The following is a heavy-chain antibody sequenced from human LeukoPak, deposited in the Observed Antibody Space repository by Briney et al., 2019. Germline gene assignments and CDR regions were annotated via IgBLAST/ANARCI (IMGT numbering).Heavy chain of an antibody. CDR1: GYTFTSYG. J-gene: IGHJ2*01. CDR3: ARDCGQYSSDCRWYFDL. V-gene: IGHV1-18*01. Sequence: ASVKVSCKASGYTFTSYGISWVRQAPGQGLEWMGWISAYNGNTNYAQKLQGRVTMTPDTSTSTAYMELRSLRSDDTAVYYCARDCGQYSSDCRWYFDLWGRGTLVTVSS. D-gene: IGHD6-25*01. CDR2: ISAYNGNT.